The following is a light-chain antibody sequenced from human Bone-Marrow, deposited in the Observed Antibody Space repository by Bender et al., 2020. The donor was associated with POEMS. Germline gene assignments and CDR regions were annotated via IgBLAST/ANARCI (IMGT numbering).Light chain of an antibody. Sequence: QSALTQPASVSGSPGQSITISCSGTSSDIGTYDLVSWYHQSPGKAPKLLISEVNKRPSGVSDRFSGSKSANTASLTVSGLQAEDEADYYCSSYTSTTTLYVFGPGTKVTVL. CDR3: SSYTSTTTLYV. J-gene: IGLJ1*01. CDR1: SSDIGTYDL. CDR2: EVN. V-gene: IGLV2-14*02.